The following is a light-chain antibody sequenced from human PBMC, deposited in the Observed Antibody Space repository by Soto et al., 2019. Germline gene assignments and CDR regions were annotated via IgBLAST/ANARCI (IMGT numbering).Light chain of an antibody. CDR1: RSDVAGYNF. Sequence: QSALTQPRSVSGSPGQSVTISCTGTRSDVAGYNFVSWYQQHPGKAPTLMIYDVAKRPSGVPDRFSGSKSADTASLTISGLQSVDEADYYCCSYAGNRVIFGGGTKLTVL. CDR2: DVA. J-gene: IGLJ2*01. CDR3: CSYAGNRVI. V-gene: IGLV2-11*01.